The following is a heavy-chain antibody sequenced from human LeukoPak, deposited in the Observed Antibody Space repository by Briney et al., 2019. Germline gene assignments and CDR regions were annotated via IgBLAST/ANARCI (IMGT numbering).Heavy chain of an antibody. CDR2: IKQDGSEK. CDR1: GFTFSSYA. CDR3: ARIGWDYDFWSGYYFDY. V-gene: IGHV3-7*01. Sequence: GGSLRLSCAASGFTFSSYAMSWVRQAPGKGLEWVANIKQDGSEKYYVDSVKGRFTISRDNAKNSLYLQMNSLRAEDTAVYYCARIGWDYDFWSGYYFDYWGQGTLVTVSS. D-gene: IGHD3-3*01. J-gene: IGHJ4*02.